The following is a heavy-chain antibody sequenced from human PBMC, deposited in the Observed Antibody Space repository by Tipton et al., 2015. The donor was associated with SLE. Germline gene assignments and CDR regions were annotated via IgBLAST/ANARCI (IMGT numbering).Heavy chain of an antibody. CDR2: VYTAGTT. J-gene: IGHJ4*02. CDR1: GASISGGSDY. D-gene: IGHD1-14*01. CDR3: ARSIYRMQLFDT. Sequence: TLSLTCTVSGASISGGSDYWTWIRQPAGKGLEWIGRVYTAGTTNYNPSLKSRVTISLDKSKNQFSLKLTSVTAADTAVYICARSIYRMQLFDTWGQGSLVTVSS. V-gene: IGHV4-61*02.